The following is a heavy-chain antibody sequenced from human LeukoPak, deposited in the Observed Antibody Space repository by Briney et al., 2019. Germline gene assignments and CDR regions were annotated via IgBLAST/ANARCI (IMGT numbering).Heavy chain of an antibody. J-gene: IGHJ4*02. V-gene: IGHV1-18*01. D-gene: IGHD4-17*01. CDR2: VSADTGNT. Sequence: ASVKVSCKASDSTFFAYIITWVRQAPGQGPEWMGWVSADTGNTDYAQKFQGRVTLTTDRSTKTAYMELKSLTIGDSAIYYCATRGDFFDSWGQGTLVTVSS. CDR3: ATRGDFFDS. CDR1: DSTFFAYI.